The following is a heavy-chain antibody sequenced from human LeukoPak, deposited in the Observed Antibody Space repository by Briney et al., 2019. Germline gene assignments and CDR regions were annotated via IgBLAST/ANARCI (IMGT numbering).Heavy chain of an antibody. J-gene: IGHJ6*03. Sequence: PGGSLRLSCAVSGFTFSSYWMSWVRQAPGRGLEWVANIKQDGSEKYYVDSVKGRFTISRDNTKNSLYLQMNSLRAEDTAIYYCAKGLKTAVGPYKGYHYYMDVWGKGTTVTVSS. CDR3: AKGLKTAVGPYKGYHYYMDV. D-gene: IGHD5-18*01. V-gene: IGHV3-7*03. CDR1: GFTFSSYW. CDR2: IKQDGSEK.